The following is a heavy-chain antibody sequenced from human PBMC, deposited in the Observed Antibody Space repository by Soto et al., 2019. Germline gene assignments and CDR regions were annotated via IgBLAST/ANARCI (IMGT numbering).Heavy chain of an antibody. CDR1: GGSISSSSCY. CDR2: IYYSGST. CDR3: ARRYGPGFDY. D-gene: IGHD4-17*01. V-gene: IGHV4-61*05. J-gene: IGHJ4*02. Sequence: PLEILSLTCTVSGGSISSSSCYWGWIRQPPGKGLEWIGYIYYSGSTNYNPSLKSRVTISVDTSKNQFSLKLSSVTAADTAVYYCARRYGPGFDYWGQGTLVTVSS.